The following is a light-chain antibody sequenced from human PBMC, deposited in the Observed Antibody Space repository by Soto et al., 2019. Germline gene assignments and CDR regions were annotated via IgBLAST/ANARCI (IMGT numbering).Light chain of an antibody. CDR2: DVS. CDR3: SSYTTSSTVV. Sequence: QSALTQPASVSGSPGQSITISCTGTSSDVTTYNYVSWYQQHPGKAPKLIIYDVSNRPSGVSNRVSGSKSGNTASLTISGLQADDEADYYCSSYTTSSTVVFGGGTKLTVL. CDR1: SSDVTTYNY. V-gene: IGLV2-14*01. J-gene: IGLJ2*01.